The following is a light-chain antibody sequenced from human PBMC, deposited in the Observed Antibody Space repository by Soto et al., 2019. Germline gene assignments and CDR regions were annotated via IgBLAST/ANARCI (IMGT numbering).Light chain of an antibody. J-gene: IGKJ4*01. CDR3: QQYNNWPPIT. Sequence: EIVMTQSPATLSVSPGERATLSCRASQSVSSNLAWYQQKPGQAPRLLIYGASTRATGIPARFSGSGSATELTLTISSLQSEDFAVYDCQQYNNWPPITFGGGTKVEIK. CDR2: GAS. CDR1: QSVSSN. V-gene: IGKV3-15*01.